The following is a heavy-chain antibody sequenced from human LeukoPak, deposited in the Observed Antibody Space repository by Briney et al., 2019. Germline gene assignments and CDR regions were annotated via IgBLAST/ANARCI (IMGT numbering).Heavy chain of an antibody. CDR1: GFTFSIYW. J-gene: IGHJ4*02. Sequence: GGSLRLSCAASGFTFSIYWMTWVRQAPGKGLEWVANIKEDGSEKYYVDSVKGRFTISRDNAKTSLYLQVNSLRVEDTAVYYCARARSGSYDYFDYWGQGTLVTVSS. V-gene: IGHV3-7*01. CDR3: ARARSGSYDYFDY. CDR2: IKEDGSEK. D-gene: IGHD1-26*01.